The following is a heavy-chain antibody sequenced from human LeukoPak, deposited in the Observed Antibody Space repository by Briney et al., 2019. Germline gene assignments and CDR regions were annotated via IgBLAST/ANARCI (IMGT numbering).Heavy chain of an antibody. CDR3: ARERIAAAGTFDP. J-gene: IGHJ5*02. CDR2: ITPITGGK. D-gene: IGHD6-13*01. Sequence: LITPITGGKNYAQNFQGRVTITRDTSISTEYMEVRRLRSDDTAVYYCARERIAAAGTFDPWGQGTLVTVSS. V-gene: IGHV1-2*06.